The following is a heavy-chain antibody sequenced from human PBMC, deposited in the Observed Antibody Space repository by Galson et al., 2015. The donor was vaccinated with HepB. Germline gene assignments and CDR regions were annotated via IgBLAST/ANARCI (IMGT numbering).Heavy chain of an antibody. CDR2: ITNGDANM. CDR1: GFTFSSYY. CDR3: ARDRGVLAPAATFYMDV. D-gene: IGHD2-2*01. V-gene: IGHV3-11*01. Sequence: SLRLSCAASGFTFSSYYMSWIRQAPGKGLEWVSYITNGDANMYYADSVRGRFTISRDNAKNSLYLQMNSLRAEDTAVYYCARDRGVLAPAATFYMDVWSKGTTVPVSS. J-gene: IGHJ6*03.